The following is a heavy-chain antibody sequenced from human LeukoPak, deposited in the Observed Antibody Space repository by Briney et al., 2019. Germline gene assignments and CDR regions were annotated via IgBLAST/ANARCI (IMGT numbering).Heavy chain of an antibody. CDR1: GFTFSSEA. V-gene: IGHV3-23*01. CDR2: ISPAGGTT. Sequence: PSGGSLRLSCAVSGFTFSSEAMGWVRQLPGGGLEWVSTISPAGGTTYYAESMKGRFTISRDNSKSTLYLQMNSLRVEDTAVYYCTKVRSGSSSWALRVFDYWGQGALVTVSS. CDR3: TKVRSGSSSWALRVFDY. D-gene: IGHD6-13*01. J-gene: IGHJ4*02.